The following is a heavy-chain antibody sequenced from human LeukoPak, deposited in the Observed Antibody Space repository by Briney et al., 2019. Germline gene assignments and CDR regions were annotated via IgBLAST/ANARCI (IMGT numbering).Heavy chain of an antibody. V-gene: IGHV1-18*04. CDR1: GYTFTGYY. J-gene: IGHJ4*02. CDR3: ARPIPAAGTDYFDY. Sequence: GASVKVSCKASGYTFTGYYMHWVRQAPGQGLEWMGWISAYNGNTNYAQKVQGRVTMTTDTSTSTAYMELRSLRSDDTAVYYCARPIPAAGTDYFDYWGQGTLVTVSS. CDR2: ISAYNGNT. D-gene: IGHD6-13*01.